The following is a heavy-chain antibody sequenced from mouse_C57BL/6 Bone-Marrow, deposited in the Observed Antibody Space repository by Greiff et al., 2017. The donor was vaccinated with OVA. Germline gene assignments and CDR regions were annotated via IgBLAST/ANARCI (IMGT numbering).Heavy chain of an antibody. J-gene: IGHJ3*01. Sequence: EVKLQQSGAELVRPGASVKLSCTASGFNIKDYYMHWVKQRPEQGLEWIGWIDPENGDTEYASKFQGKATITADTSSNTAYLQLSSLTSEDTAVYYCTTDGYYWFAYWGQGTLVTVSA. D-gene: IGHD2-3*01. CDR3: TTDGYYWFAY. V-gene: IGHV14-4*01. CDR1: GFNIKDYY. CDR2: IDPENGDT.